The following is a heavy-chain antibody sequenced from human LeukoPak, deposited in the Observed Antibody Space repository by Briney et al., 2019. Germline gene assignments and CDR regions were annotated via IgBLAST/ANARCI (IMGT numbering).Heavy chain of an antibody. CDR1: GFTFSSYA. D-gene: IGHD6-19*01. CDR3: ARDQAVPGTSFDY. V-gene: IGHV3-30*04. Sequence: PGGSLRLSCAASGFTFSSYAIYWVRQAPGKGLEWVAAISYDGGDKYYADSVKGRFTISRDNSKNTLYLQMNSLRAEDTAVYYCARDQAVPGTSFDYWRQGTLVTVSS. J-gene: IGHJ4*02. CDR2: ISYDGGDK.